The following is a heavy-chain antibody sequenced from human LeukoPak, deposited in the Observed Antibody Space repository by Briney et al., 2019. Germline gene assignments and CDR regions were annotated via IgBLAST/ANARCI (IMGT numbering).Heavy chain of an antibody. Sequence: ASVKVSCKASGGTFSSYAISWVRQAPGQGLEWMGGIIPIFGTANYAQKFQGRVTITADASTSTAYMELSSLRSEDTAVYYCVKDHPIVANAFDYWGQGTLVTASS. D-gene: IGHD2/OR15-2a*01. CDR1: GGTFSSYA. CDR2: IIPIFGTA. J-gene: IGHJ4*02. V-gene: IGHV1-69*13. CDR3: VKDHPIVANAFDY.